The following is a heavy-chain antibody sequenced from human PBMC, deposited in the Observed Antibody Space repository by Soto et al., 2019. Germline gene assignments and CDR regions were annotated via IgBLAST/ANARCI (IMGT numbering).Heavy chain of an antibody. CDR3: GMMDIYVTPPPQDV. CDR2: ISPYTGNT. CDR1: GYIFVNYG. D-gene: IGHD2-2*03. V-gene: IGHV1-18*01. J-gene: IGHJ6*02. Sequence: QVQLVQSGDEVKKPGASVKVSCKASGYIFVNYGIAWVRQAPGQGLEWMGWISPYTGNTHSATKVQGRLTMTTDTSTSTAYVHLGSLTSADTAVYCCGMMDIYVTPPPQDVWGQGTTVTVSS.